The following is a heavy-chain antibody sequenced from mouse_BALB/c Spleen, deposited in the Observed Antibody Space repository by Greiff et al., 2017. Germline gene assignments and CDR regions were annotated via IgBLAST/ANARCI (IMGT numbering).Heavy chain of an antibody. CDR2: ISSGGSYT. Sequence: EVHLVESGGDLVKPGGSLKLSCAASGFTFSSYGMSWVRQTPDKRLEWVATISSGGSYTYYPDSVKGRFTISRDNAKNTLYLQMSSLKSEDTAMYYCARHLMITTGGWYFDVWGAGTTVTVSS. CDR3: ARHLMITTGGWYFDV. V-gene: IGHV5-6*01. D-gene: IGHD2-4*01. CDR1: GFTFSSYG. J-gene: IGHJ1*01.